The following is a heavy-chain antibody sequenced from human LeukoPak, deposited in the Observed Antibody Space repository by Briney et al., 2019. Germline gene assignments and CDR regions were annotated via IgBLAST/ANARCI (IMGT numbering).Heavy chain of an antibody. V-gene: IGHV3-48*03. CDR1: GFTFRTYE. Sequence: GRSLRLSCAASGFTFRTYEMSWVRQAPGKGLEWVSNIGRRGISTWYADSVKGRFTISRDNAKNSLCLQTNSLTVEDTAVYHCARRLPYYGMDVWGKGTTVTVSS. J-gene: IGHJ6*04. CDR3: ARRLPYYGMDV. CDR2: IGRRGIST.